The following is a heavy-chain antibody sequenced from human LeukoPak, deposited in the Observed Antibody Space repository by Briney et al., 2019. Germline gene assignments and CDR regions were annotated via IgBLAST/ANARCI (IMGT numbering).Heavy chain of an antibody. D-gene: IGHD5-12*01. J-gene: IGHJ5*02. CDR2: ISGSGGST. Sequence: GGSVRLSCAASGFTFSSYAMSWVRQAPGKGLEWVSAISGSGGSTYYADSVKGRFTISRDNSKNTLYLQMNSLRAEDTAVYYCAKEGRGYSGYDTGVVTTWGQGTLVTVSS. CDR3: AKEGRGYSGYDTGVVTT. CDR1: GFTFSSYA. V-gene: IGHV3-23*01.